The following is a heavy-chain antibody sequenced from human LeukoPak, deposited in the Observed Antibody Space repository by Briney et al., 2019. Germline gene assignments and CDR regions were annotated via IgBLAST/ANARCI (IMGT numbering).Heavy chain of an antibody. J-gene: IGHJ3*02. D-gene: IGHD2-15*01. CDR1: GFTFSSYG. CDR2: IWYDGSNK. Sequence: GGSLRLSCAASGFTFSSYGMHWVRQAPDKGLEWVAIIWYDGSNKFYADSVKGRFTISRDNSKNTLYLQMNSLRAEDTAVYYCALYCSGGSCYSMGGAFDIWGQGTVVTVSS. V-gene: IGHV3-33*03. CDR3: ALYCSGGSCYSMGGAFDI.